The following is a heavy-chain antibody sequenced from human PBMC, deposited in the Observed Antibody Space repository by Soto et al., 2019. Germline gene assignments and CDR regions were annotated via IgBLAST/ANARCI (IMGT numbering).Heavy chain of an antibody. V-gene: IGHV1-69*06. CDR1: GDTFSTYT. CDR2: IIPRSATS. J-gene: IGHJ4*02. D-gene: IGHD3-22*01. CDR3: AKGAYYASSGYSV. Sequence: SVKVSCKASGDTFSTYTITWMRQAPGQGLEWMGGIIPRSATSNYAQKFQGRVTITADKSTNTAYMELRSLRSDDTAVYYRAKGAYYASSGYSVWSQETLVTVSS.